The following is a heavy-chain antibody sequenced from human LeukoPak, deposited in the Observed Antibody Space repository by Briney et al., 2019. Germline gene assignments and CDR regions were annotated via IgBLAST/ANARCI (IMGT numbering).Heavy chain of an antibody. CDR3: ARGPPRGKYYYMDV. Sequence: GGSLRLSFAASGFTFSSFDMHWVRQPTGQGLEWVSTIGTASDTYYPGSVEGRFTLSRDNAKNSLYLQMNSPTAGDTAVYYCARGPPRGKYYYMDVWGKGTTVTVSS. D-gene: IGHD1-1*01. CDR2: IGTASDT. V-gene: IGHV3-13*01. CDR1: GFTFSSFD. J-gene: IGHJ6*03.